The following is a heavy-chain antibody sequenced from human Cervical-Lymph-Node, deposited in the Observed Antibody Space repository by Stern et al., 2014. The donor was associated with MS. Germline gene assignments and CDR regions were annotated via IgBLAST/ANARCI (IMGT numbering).Heavy chain of an antibody. J-gene: IGHJ6*02. CDR3: TRGSTPCLYGGYGCSDFYALDV. CDR2: ISYDGANT. CDR1: GFGFSNYG. Sequence: VQLVESGGGVVQPGKSLRLSCAASGFGFSNYGIHWVRQAPGKGLEWVAFISYDGANTAFGDSVAGRFTLSRDNSKTKAFLQMNILRAEDTAVYYCTRGSTPCLYGGYGCSDFYALDVWGPGTPVTVSS. D-gene: IGHD5-12*01. V-gene: IGHV3-30*03.